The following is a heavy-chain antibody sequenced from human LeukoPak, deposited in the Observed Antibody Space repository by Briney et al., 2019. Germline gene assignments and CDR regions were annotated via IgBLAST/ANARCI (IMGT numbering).Heavy chain of an antibody. D-gene: IGHD3-3*02. V-gene: IGHV4-39*01. CDR1: GGSISSSSYY. CDR2: IYYSGST. CDR3: ARTIAISGPPSFDY. Sequence: SETLSLTCTVSGGSISSSSYYWGWIRQPPGKGLEWIGSIYYSGSTYYNPSLKSRLTITVDTSKNQFSLKLSSVTAADTAVYYCARTIAISGPPSFDYWGQGTLVTVSS. J-gene: IGHJ4*02.